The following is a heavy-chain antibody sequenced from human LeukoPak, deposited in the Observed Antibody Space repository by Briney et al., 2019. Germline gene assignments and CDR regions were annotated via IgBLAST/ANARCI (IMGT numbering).Heavy chain of an antibody. D-gene: IGHD2-15*01. CDR2: IKQDGSEK. V-gene: IGHV3-7*01. CDR1: GFTFSSYW. Sequence: GGSLRLSCAASGFTFSSYWMSWVRQAPGKGLEWVANIKQDGSEKYYVDSVKGRFTTSRDNAKNSLYLQMNSLRAEDTAVYYCARDNLIVVVVGRDAFDIWGQGTMVTVSS. J-gene: IGHJ3*02. CDR3: ARDNLIVVVVGRDAFDI.